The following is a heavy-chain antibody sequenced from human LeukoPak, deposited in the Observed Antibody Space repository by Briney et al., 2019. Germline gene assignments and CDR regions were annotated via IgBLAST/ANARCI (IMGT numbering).Heavy chain of an antibody. V-gene: IGHV3-7*05. Sequence: GGSLRLSCAASGFTFTTFWMSWVRQAPGKGLEWVANIKQDGSEKYYVDSVKGRFTISRDNAKNSLYLQMNNLRVEDTAVYYCARWGTYSSSWLGAFDIWGQGTLVTVSS. J-gene: IGHJ4*02. CDR3: ARWGTYSSSWLGAFDI. CDR2: IKQDGSEK. CDR1: GFTFTTFW. D-gene: IGHD6-13*01.